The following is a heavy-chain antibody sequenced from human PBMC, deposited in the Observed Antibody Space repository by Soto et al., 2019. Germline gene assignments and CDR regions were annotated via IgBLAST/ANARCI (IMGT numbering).Heavy chain of an antibody. J-gene: IGHJ5*02. Sequence: SETLSLTCSVSGGSISRYYWSWIRQPPGKGLEWIGYAYYSGDTGYNPSLKSRVTMAVDTSKNQVSLKLSSVTAADTAVYYCARDRSTYGGGGTGEVKENWFDPWGQGALVTVSS. V-gene: IGHV4-59*01. D-gene: IGHD2-8*01. CDR3: ARDRSTYGGGGTGEVKENWFDP. CDR2: AYYSGDT. CDR1: GGSISRYY.